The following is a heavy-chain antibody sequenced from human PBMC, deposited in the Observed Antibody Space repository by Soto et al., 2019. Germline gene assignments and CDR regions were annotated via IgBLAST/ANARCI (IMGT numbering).Heavy chain of an antibody. D-gene: IGHD3-10*01. CDR3: APRPGGGGY. Sequence: EVQLVESGGGLIQPGGSLRLSCAVSGFTVSNNYMSWVRQAPGKGLEGVSVIYSGGYTAYGDSVKGRFTISRDNSKNKLNLKKQGLGAAASGVCYGAPRPGGGGYWGQGTLVTVSS. CDR2: IYSGGYT. V-gene: IGHV3-53*01. J-gene: IGHJ4*02. CDR1: GFTVSNNY.